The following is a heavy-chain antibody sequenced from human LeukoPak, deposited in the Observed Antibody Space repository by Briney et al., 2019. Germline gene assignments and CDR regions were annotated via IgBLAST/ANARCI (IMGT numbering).Heavy chain of an antibody. J-gene: IGHJ4*02. CDR1: GFTFNSYS. CDR3: ARDKPRVVGATTPFDY. D-gene: IGHD1-26*01. V-gene: IGHV3-30*04. Sequence: GGSLRLSCAASGFTFNSYSMHWVRQAPGKGLEWVAVISSDASITYYADSVKGRFTVSRDNAKNSLYLQMNSLRAEDTALYYCARDKPRVVGATTPFDYWGQGTLVTVSS. CDR2: ISSDASIT.